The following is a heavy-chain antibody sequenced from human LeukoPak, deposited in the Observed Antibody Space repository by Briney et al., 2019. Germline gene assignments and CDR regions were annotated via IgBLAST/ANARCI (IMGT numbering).Heavy chain of an antibody. CDR2: IYSGGST. CDR3: ARADYRSYYGMDV. Sequence: GGSLRLSCAASGFTVSSNYKSWVRQAPGKGLEWVSVIYSGGSTYYADSVKGRFTISRDNSKNTLYLQMNSLRAEDTAVYYCARADYRSYYGMDVWGQGTTVTVSS. D-gene: IGHD4-11*01. J-gene: IGHJ6*02. CDR1: GFTVSSNY. V-gene: IGHV3-53*01.